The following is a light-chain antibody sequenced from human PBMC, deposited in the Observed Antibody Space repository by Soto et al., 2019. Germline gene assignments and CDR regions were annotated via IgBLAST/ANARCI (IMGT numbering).Light chain of an antibody. J-gene: IGKJ1*01. CDR3: QQDGTSPRT. Sequence: EKVLTQSPGTLSLSPGERGTLSCRASRSVGNNYLAWYQVKPGQAPRLLIYEASNRATGIPDRFSGAGSGTDFTLTISRLEPEDFAVYYCQQDGTSPRTFGQGTKVEI. V-gene: IGKV3-20*01. CDR2: EAS. CDR1: RSVGNNY.